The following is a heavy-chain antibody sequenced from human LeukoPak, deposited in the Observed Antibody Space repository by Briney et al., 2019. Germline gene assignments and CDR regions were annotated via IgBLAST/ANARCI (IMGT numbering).Heavy chain of an antibody. CDR2: IIPIFGTA. Sequence: GASVKVSCEASGGTFSSYAISWVRQAPGQGLEWMGGIIPIFGTANYAQKFQGRVTITADESTSTAYMELSSLRPEDTAVYYCARVAPPLYPYYYYGMDVWGQGTTVTVSS. V-gene: IGHV1-69*13. CDR1: GGTFSSYA. D-gene: IGHD2-2*02. J-gene: IGHJ6*02. CDR3: ARVAPPLYPYYYYGMDV.